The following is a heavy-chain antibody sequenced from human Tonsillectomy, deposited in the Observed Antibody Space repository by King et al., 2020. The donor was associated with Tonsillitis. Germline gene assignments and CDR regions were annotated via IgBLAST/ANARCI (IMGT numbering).Heavy chain of an antibody. J-gene: IGHJ3*02. CDR1: GGSISSYY. Sequence: QLQESGPGLVKPSETLSLTCTVSGGSISSYYWSWIRQPPGKGLEWIGYIYYSGSTNYNPSLQSRVTISVDTSKNQFSLKLSSVTAADTAVYYCASHLPSSGYYYGPGGSGAQNDAFDIWGQGTMVTVSS. D-gene: IGHD3-22*01. CDR2: IYYSGST. CDR3: ASHLPSSGYYYGPGGSGAQNDAFDI. V-gene: IGHV4-59*08.